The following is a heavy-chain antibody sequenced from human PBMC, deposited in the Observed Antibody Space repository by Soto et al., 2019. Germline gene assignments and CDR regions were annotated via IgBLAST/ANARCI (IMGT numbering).Heavy chain of an antibody. CDR3: AKDLQQLGDFDY. Sequence: GGSLRLSCVASGFTFSSYAMSWVRQAPGKGLEWVSAISGSGGSTYYADSVKGRFTISRDNSKNTLYLQMNSLRAEDTAVYYCAKDLQQLGDFDYWGQGTLVTVSS. CDR1: GFTFSSYA. V-gene: IGHV3-23*01. CDR2: ISGSGGST. D-gene: IGHD6-13*01. J-gene: IGHJ4*02.